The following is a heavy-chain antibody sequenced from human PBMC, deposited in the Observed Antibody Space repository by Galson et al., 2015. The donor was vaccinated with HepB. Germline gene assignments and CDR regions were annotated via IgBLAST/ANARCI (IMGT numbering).Heavy chain of an antibody. CDR2: ISAYNGNT. Sequence: SVKVSCKASGYTFTSYGISWVRQAPGQGLEWMGRISAYNGNTNYAQKLQGRVTMTTDTSTSTAYMELRSLRSDDTAVYYCARDRGVVVVAASYYYYGMDVWGQGTTVTVSS. CDR3: ARDRGVVVVAASYYYYGMDV. D-gene: IGHD2-15*01. J-gene: IGHJ6*02. V-gene: IGHV1-18*04. CDR1: GYTFTSYG.